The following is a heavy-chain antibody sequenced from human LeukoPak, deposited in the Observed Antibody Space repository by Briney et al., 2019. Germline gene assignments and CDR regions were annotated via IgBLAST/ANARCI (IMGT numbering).Heavy chain of an antibody. Sequence: GRSLRLSCAASGFTFNDYAMLWVRQAPGKGLEWVSGISWNSGSIGYADSVKGRFTISRDNAKNSLYLQMNSLRAEDTALYYCAKGSIAALLDYWGQGTLVTVSS. CDR3: AKGSIAALLDY. J-gene: IGHJ4*02. CDR2: ISWNSGSI. CDR1: GFTFNDYA. V-gene: IGHV3-9*01. D-gene: IGHD6-13*01.